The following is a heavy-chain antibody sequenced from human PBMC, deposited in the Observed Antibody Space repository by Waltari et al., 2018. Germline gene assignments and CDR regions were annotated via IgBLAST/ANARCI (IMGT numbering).Heavy chain of an antibody. V-gene: IGHV1-2*02. Sequence: QVQLVQSGAEVKKPGASVKVSCKASGYTFTGYYMHWVRQAPGQGREWVGWINPNSGGTNYAQKFQGRVTMTRDTSISTAYMELSRLRSDDTAVYYCARVLVEDTTGTDYWGQGTLVTVSS. J-gene: IGHJ4*02. CDR2: INPNSGGT. CDR1: GYTFTGYY. D-gene: IGHD1-1*01. CDR3: ARVLVEDTTGTDY.